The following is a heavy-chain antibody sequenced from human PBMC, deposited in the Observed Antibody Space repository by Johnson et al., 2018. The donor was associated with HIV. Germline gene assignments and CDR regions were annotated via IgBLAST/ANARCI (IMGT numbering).Heavy chain of an antibody. D-gene: IGHD1-26*01. Sequence: QVQLVESGGGVVQPGRSLRLSCAASGFSFGNYAMHWVRQAPGKGLEWVAFISYDGSNKYYADSVKGRFTISRDNSKNTLYLQMNSLRAEDTAVYYCARYGISFVGATTVKWAFDIWGQGTMVTVSS. CDR3: ARYGISFVGATTVKWAFDI. CDR1: GFSFGNYA. CDR2: ISYDGSNK. V-gene: IGHV3-30*04. J-gene: IGHJ3*02.